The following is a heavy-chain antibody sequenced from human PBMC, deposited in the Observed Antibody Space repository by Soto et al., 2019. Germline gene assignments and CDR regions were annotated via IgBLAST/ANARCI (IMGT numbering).Heavy chain of an antibody. J-gene: IGHJ6*02. CDR3: ASQGLYYYGLDG. CDR1: GFPFSTYW. Sequence: GGSLRLSCAASGFPFSTYWMHWVRQAPGKGPVWVSRINNDGSTTRYADSVKGRFTISRDNAKNTLYLQMNSLRAEDTAVYYCASQGLYYYGLDGWGQGTTVTVSS. CDR2: INNDGSTT. V-gene: IGHV3-74*01.